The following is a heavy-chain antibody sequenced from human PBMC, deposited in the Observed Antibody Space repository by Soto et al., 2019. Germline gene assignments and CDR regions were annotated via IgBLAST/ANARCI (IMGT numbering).Heavy chain of an antibody. J-gene: IGHJ6*04. V-gene: IGHV4-39*01. Sequence: QLQLRDSGPGLVKPSETLSLTCSVSGASVSISTYYWAWVRQTPGKGLEWLGGIPHSGSTYYNPSLTSPLTLSVDTSEVQFSQNVISVTATYTGDYYCATLPAAMKFYGSEVWGTGTAVTVSS. CDR1: GASVSISTYY. CDR2: IPHSGST. CDR3: ATLPAAMKFYGSEV. D-gene: IGHD2-2*01.